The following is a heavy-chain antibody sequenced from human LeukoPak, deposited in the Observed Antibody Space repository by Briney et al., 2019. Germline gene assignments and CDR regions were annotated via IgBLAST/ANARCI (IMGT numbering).Heavy chain of an antibody. CDR2: INPNSGGT. Sequence: GASVTVSRKASVYTFTGYYMHWVRQAPGQGLEWMGWINPNSGGTNYAQKFQGRVTMTRDTSISTAYMELSRLRSDDTAVYYCARGYPSAADAFDIWGQGTMVTVSS. D-gene: IGHD6-13*01. J-gene: IGHJ3*02. CDR1: VYTFTGYY. V-gene: IGHV1-2*02. CDR3: ARGYPSAADAFDI.